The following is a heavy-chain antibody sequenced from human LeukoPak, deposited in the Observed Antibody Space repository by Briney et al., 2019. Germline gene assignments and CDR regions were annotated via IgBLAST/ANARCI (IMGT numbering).Heavy chain of an antibody. CDR2: ISWNSGSI. D-gene: IGHD6-13*01. V-gene: IGHV3-9*01. Sequence: GGSLRLSCAASGFTFSSYAMHWVRQAPGKGLEWVSGISWNSGSIGYADSVKGRFTISRDNAKNSLYLQMNSLRAEDTALYYCAKDRGYSSLFLDYWGQGTLVTVSS. J-gene: IGHJ4*02. CDR3: AKDRGYSSLFLDY. CDR1: GFTFSSYA.